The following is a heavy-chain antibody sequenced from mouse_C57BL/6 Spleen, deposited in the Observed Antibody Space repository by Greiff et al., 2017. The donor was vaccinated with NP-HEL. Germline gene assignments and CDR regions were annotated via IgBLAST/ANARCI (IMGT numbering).Heavy chain of an antibody. CDR2: IDPSDSYT. CDR1: GYTFTSYW. J-gene: IGHJ4*01. D-gene: IGHD2-4*01. Sequence: VQLQQPGAELVMPGASVKLSCKASGYTFTSYWMHWVKQRPGQGLEWIGEIDPSDSYTNYNQKFKGKSTLTVDKSSSTAYMQLSSLTSEDSAVYYCARHYDYDGYYAMDYWGQGTSVTVSS. V-gene: IGHV1-69*01. CDR3: ARHYDYDGYYAMDY.